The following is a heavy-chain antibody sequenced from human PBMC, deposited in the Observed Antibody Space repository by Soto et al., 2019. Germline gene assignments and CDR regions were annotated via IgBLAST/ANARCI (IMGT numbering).Heavy chain of an antibody. CDR3: ATEGGYPGCNFYGAY. J-gene: IGHJ4*02. Sequence: EVQLVESGGGLVEPGGSIRLSCVASGFTFTKAYMTWVRQAPGKGLEWVGRIKGSHAGGTTDYATSVKGRFTISRDDSKNTLYLQMNSLKTEDTSVYYCATEGGYPGCNFYGAYWGQGTLVTVSS. CDR2: IKGSHAGGTT. V-gene: IGHV3-15*01. CDR1: GFTFTKAY. D-gene: IGHD2-15*01.